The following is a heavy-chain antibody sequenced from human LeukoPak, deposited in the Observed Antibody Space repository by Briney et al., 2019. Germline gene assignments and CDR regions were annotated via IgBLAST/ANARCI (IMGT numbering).Heavy chain of an antibody. J-gene: IGHJ4*02. Sequence: SETLSLTCTVSGGSISSSSYYWGWIRQPPGKGLEWIGSIYYSGSTYYNLSLKSRVTISVDTSKNQFSLKLSSVTAADTAVYYCANFYDILTGYYVPMWGYWGQGTLVTVSS. CDR1: GGSISSSSYY. D-gene: IGHD3-9*01. V-gene: IGHV4-39*01. CDR2: IYYSGST. CDR3: ANFYDILTGYYVPMWGY.